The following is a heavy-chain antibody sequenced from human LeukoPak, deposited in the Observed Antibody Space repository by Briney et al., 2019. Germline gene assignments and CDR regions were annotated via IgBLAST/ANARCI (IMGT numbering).Heavy chain of an antibody. D-gene: IGHD6-6*01. J-gene: IGHJ4*02. CDR2: INPSGGST. Sequence: GASVKVSCKASGYTFTSYDINWVRQATGQGLEWMGIINPSGGSTSYAQKFQGRVTMTRDTSTSTVYMELSSLRSEDTAVYYCARSLAARWGYFDYWGQGTLVTVSS. CDR3: ARSLAARWGYFDY. V-gene: IGHV1-46*01. CDR1: GYTFTSYD.